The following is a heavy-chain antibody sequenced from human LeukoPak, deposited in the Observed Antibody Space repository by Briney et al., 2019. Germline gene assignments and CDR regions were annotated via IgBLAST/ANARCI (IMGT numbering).Heavy chain of an antibody. V-gene: IGHV3-23*01. CDR1: GFTFSSYA. J-gene: IGHJ4*02. CDR3: AKSNSGSYSGIEIDY. D-gene: IGHD1-26*01. CDR2: ISGSGGST. Sequence: GGSLRLSCAASGFTFSSYAMSWVRQAPGKGLEWVSAISGSGGSTYYADSVKGRFTISRDNSKNTLYLQMNSLRAEDTAVYYCAKSNSGSYSGIEIDYWGQGTLVTVSS.